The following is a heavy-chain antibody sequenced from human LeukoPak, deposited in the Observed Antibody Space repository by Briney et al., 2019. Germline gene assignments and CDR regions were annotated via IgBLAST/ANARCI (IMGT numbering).Heavy chain of an antibody. D-gene: IGHD3-22*01. CDR2: INPNSGGT. Sequence: GASVKVSCKASGYTFTGYYMHWVRQAPGQGLEWMGWINPNSGGTNYAQKFQGRVTMTRDTSISTAYMELSRLRSDDTAVYYCARDVRYHYYDSSGYYFDYWGQGTLVTVSS. V-gene: IGHV1-2*02. CDR1: GYTFTGYY. J-gene: IGHJ4*02. CDR3: ARDVRYHYYDSSGYYFDY.